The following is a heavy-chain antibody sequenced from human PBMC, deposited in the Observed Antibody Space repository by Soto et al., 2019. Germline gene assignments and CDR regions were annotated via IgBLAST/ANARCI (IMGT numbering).Heavy chain of an antibody. CDR3: ARDQRGITANWFDP. D-gene: IGHD3-10*01. J-gene: IGHJ5*02. Sequence: QVQLVESGGGVVQPGRSLRLSCAASGFTFSSYGMHWVRQAPGKGLEWVAVIWYDGSNKYYADSVKGRFTISRDNSKNTLYLQMNSLRAEDTAVYYCARDQRGITANWFDPWGQGTLVTVSS. CDR1: GFTFSSYG. V-gene: IGHV3-33*01. CDR2: IWYDGSNK.